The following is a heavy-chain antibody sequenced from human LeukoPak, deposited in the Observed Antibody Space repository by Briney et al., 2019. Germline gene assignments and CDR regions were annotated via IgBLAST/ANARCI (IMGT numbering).Heavy chain of an antibody. V-gene: IGHV3-30*18. CDR1: GFTFSSYG. D-gene: IGHD3-22*01. Sequence: GGSLRLSCAASGFTFSSYGMHWVRQAPGKGLEWVAVISYDGSNKYYADSVKGRFTISRDNSKNTLYLQMNSLRAEDTAVYYCAKSPFTMIVVAHFDYWGQGTLVTVSS. J-gene: IGHJ4*02. CDR2: ISYDGSNK. CDR3: AKSPFTMIVVAHFDY.